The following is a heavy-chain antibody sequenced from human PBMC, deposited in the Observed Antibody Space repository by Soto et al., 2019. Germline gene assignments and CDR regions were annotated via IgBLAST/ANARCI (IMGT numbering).Heavy chain of an antibody. CDR1: GYTFTTHG. Sequence: QVQLVQSGAEVKKPGASVKVSCKASGYTFTTHGISWVRQVPGQGLEWMGWVRGDNGHTNYAQSLQGRVTMPTATSTNTAYMELRSLRSDDTAVYYCARDLGYCRSGTCYREWFDPWGQGTLVTVSS. V-gene: IGHV1-18*01. CDR2: VRGDNGHT. J-gene: IGHJ5*02. D-gene: IGHD2-15*01. CDR3: ARDLGYCRSGTCYREWFDP.